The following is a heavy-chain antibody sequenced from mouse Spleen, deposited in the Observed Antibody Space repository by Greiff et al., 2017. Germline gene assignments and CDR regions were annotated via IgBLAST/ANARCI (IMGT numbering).Heavy chain of an antibody. D-gene: IGHD1-1*01. V-gene: IGHV1-18*01. CDR1: GYTFTDYN. CDR3: ARPGYYGYYYAMDY. J-gene: IGHJ4*01. CDR2: INPNNGGT. Sequence: VQLQQSGPELVKPGASVKIPCKASGYTFTDYNMDWVKQSHGKSLEWIGDINPNNGGTIYNQKFKGKATLTVDKSSSTAYMELRSLTSEDTAVYYCARPGYYGYYYAMDYWGQGTSVTVSS.